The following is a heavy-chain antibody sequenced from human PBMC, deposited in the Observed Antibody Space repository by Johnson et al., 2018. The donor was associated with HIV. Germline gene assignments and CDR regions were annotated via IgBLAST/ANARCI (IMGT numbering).Heavy chain of an antibody. CDR1: RFTFSSYW. D-gene: IGHD6-19*01. J-gene: IGHJ3*01. Sequence: VQLVESGGGVVQPGGSLRLSCEASRFTFSSYWMHWVRQAPGKGLVWVSRINSDGSSTSYADSVKGRFTISRDNAKNTLYLQMNSLRAEDTAVYYCAREGVAVAGTPDAFDRWGQGTMVTVSS. CDR2: INSDGSST. CDR3: AREGVAVAGTPDAFDR. V-gene: IGHV3-74*01.